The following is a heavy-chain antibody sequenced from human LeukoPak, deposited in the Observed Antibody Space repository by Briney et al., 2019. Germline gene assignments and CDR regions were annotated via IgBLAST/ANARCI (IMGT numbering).Heavy chain of an antibody. J-gene: IGHJ4*02. CDR3: ATPWGPFDY. D-gene: IGHD3-16*01. CDR1: GGTFSSYA. CDR2: IIPILGIA. Sequence: GASVKVSCKASGGTFSSYAISWVRQAPGQGLEWMGRIIPILGIANYAQKFQGRVAITADKSTSTAHMELSSLRSEDTAVYYCATPWGPFDYWGQGTLVTVSS. V-gene: IGHV1-69*04.